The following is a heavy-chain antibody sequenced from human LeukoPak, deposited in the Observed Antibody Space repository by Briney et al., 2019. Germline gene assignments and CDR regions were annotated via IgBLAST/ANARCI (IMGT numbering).Heavy chain of an antibody. J-gene: IGHJ6*02. D-gene: IGHD6-19*01. CDR3: ARYLPGIAVAGTDSSAYYYYGMDV. CDR1: GGSISSYY. Sequence: PSESLSVTSILPGGSISSYYWTWIRPRPRKRLEWIGYIYYSGSPNYNTSLKSRVTIAVYTSKNQFSLKLSSVTAADTAVYYCARYLPGIAVAGTDSSAYYYYGMDVWGQGTTVTVSS. CDR2: IYYSGSP. V-gene: IGHV4-59*01.